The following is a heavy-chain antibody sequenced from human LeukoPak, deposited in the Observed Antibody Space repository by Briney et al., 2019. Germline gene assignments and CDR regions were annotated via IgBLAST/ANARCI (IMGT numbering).Heavy chain of an antibody. Sequence: TGGSLRLSCAASGFTFMDYYMSWIRQAPGKGLEWVSYISTGGGDRDYTDSVKGRFTISRDNAQNSLNLHMNSLRVEDTAVYYCARLSLSKTYCSGGTCLPDNWGQGTLVTVSS. CDR2: ISTGGGDR. D-gene: IGHD2-15*01. J-gene: IGHJ4*02. CDR1: GFTFMDYY. V-gene: IGHV3-11*01. CDR3: ARLSLSKTYCSGGTCLPDN.